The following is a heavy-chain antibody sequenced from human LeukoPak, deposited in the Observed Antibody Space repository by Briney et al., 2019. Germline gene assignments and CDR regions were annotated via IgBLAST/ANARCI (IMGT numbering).Heavy chain of an antibody. CDR1: GFTFYIYA. Sequence: GGSLRLSCAASGFTFYIYAIHWVRQAPGKGLQWVAVIGDDGSHKDYVDSVKGRFTISRDNSKNTLNLQMNSLRAEDTAVYYCARDTTGHYDYWGQGTLVTVSS. CDR2: IGDDGSHK. D-gene: IGHD1-1*01. CDR3: ARDTTGHYDY. J-gene: IGHJ4*02. V-gene: IGHV3-30-3*01.